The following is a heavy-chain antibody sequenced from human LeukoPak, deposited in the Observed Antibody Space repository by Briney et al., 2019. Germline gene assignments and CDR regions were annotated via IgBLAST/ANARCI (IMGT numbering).Heavy chain of an antibody. CDR2: IKSDGKT. D-gene: IGHD3-22*01. Sequence: GGSLRLSCEASGFTFSRYWMHWVRQAPGKGLVWVSRIKSDGKTNYADSVKGRFTIPRDNAKNTVSLQMDSLRAEDTGVYYCARAPSEVGGYYPEYFRHWGQGTLVTVSS. CDR3: ARAPSEVGGYYPEYFRH. J-gene: IGHJ1*01. CDR1: GFTFSRYW. V-gene: IGHV3-74*01.